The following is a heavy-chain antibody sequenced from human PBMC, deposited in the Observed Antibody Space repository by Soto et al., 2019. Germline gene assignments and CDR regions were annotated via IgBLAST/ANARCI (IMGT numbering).Heavy chain of an antibody. CDR1: VYTFTSYA. J-gene: IGHJ4*02. D-gene: IGHD2-15*01. V-gene: IGHV1-3*01. Sequence: GASVKVSCKDSVYTFTSYAIHWVRQAPGQRLEWMGWINAGNGNTKYSQKFQGRVTITRDTSASTAYMELSSLRSEGTAVYYCARDIGGLDYWGQGTLVTVSS. CDR3: ARDIGGLDY. CDR2: INAGNGNT.